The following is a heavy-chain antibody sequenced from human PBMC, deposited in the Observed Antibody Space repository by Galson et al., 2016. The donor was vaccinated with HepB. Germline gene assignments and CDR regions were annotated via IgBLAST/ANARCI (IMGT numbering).Heavy chain of an antibody. CDR3: TRGPPYYYDRSGYYLDY. J-gene: IGHJ4*02. CDR2: IHPDSGAT. V-gene: IGHV1-2*02. D-gene: IGHD3-22*01. Sequence: SVKVSCKASGYTFSDYYIHWVRQAPGQGLEWMGWIHPDSGATNYAQKFQGGVTMTRDTSINTAYMELSRLRSDDTAVYYCTRGPPYYYDRSGYYLDYWGQGTLVTVSS. CDR1: GYTFSDYY.